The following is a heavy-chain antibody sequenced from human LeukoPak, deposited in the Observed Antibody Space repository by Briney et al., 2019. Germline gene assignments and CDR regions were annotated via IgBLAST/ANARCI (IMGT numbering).Heavy chain of an antibody. CDR3: ARGTPGSSYYYYYYMDV. V-gene: IGHV4-59*01. D-gene: IGHD3-10*01. CDR1: GGSISSYY. J-gene: IGHJ6*03. Sequence: PSETLSLTRTVSGGSISSYYWSWIRQPPGKGLEWIGYNSGSTNYNPSLKSRVTISVDTSKNQFSLKLSSVTAADTAVYYCARGTPGSSYYYYYYMDVWGKGTTVTVSS. CDR2: NSGST.